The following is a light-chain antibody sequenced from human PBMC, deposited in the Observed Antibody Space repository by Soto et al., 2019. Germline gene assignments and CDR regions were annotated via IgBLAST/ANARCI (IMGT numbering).Light chain of an antibody. V-gene: IGKV3-20*01. CDR2: DAS. Sequence: EIVLTQSPATLSLSPGERATLSCRASQRISSYLAWYQQKPGQAPRLFIYDASTRAPGIPDRFSGSGSGTDFTLTIGRLEPEDFAVYYCQHYGSSTAFGQGTKVDIK. J-gene: IGKJ1*01. CDR3: QHYGSSTA. CDR1: QRISSY.